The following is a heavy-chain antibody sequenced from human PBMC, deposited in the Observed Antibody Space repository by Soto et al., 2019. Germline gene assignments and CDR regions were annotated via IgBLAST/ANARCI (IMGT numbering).Heavy chain of an antibody. J-gene: IGHJ4*02. V-gene: IGHV4-59*08. CDR2: IYYSGST. CDR1: GGSISSYY. Sequence: QVQLQESGPGLVKPSETLSLTCTVSGGSISSYYWSWIRQPPGKGLEWIGYIYYSGSTNYNPSLKSRVTRSVDTCKNQFSLKLSSVSAADTAVYYCARRWGRRFDYWGQGTLVTVSS. D-gene: IGHD2-15*01. CDR3: ARRWGRRFDY.